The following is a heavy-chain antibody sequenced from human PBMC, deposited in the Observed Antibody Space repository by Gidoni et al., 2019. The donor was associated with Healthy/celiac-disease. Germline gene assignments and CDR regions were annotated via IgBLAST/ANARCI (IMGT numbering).Heavy chain of an antibody. Sequence: EVQLVESGGGLVQPGGSLRLSCAASGFTFSSYSMHWVRQAPGKGLGWVSYISSSSSTIYYADSVKGRFTISRDNAKNSLYLQMNSLRAEDTAVYYCARTKPIMITFGGVIVHSYWYFDLWGRGTLVTVSS. J-gene: IGHJ2*01. CDR2: ISSSSSTI. CDR3: ARTKPIMITFGGVIVHSYWYFDL. D-gene: IGHD3-16*02. CDR1: GFTFSSYS. V-gene: IGHV3-48*01.